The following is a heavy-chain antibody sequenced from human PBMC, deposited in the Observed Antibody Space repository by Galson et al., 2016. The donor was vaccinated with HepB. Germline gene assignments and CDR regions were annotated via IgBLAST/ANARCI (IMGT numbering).Heavy chain of an antibody. Sequence: SLRLSCAASGFTFRKHRMNWVRQAPGKGLEWVSSISSSSNNISYADSVKGRFTISRDNAKNSLYLQMNNLRAEDTALYYCAREPIVVVPAAMGGPGYYYYYGMDVWGQGTTVTVSS. J-gene: IGHJ6*02. V-gene: IGHV3-21*01. CDR2: ISSSSNNI. D-gene: IGHD2-2*01. CDR1: GFTFRKHR. CDR3: AREPIVVVPAAMGGPGYYYYYGMDV.